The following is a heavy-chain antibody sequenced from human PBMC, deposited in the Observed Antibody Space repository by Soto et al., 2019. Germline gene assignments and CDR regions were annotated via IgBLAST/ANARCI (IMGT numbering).Heavy chain of an antibody. CDR3: ARSQEFYGSESRYAKWFDP. CDR1: GYTFTDYF. V-gene: IGHV1-46*01. Sequence: ASVKVSCKASGYTFTDYFMNWLRQAPGQGXEWMGIINPIGGSATYAQKFQDRVTMTRDTSTSTVYMELRSLRSEDTAIYYCARSQEFYGSESRYAKWFDPWGQGTLVTVSS. D-gene: IGHD3-10*01. CDR2: INPIGGSA. J-gene: IGHJ5*02.